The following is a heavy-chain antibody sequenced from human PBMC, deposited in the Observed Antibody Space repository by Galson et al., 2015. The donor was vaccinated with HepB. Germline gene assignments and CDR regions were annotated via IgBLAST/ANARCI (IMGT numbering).Heavy chain of an antibody. Sequence: ETLSLTCAVFGGSITSHWWSWVRQPPGKGLEWVGEVSHSGIPHYNPPLTSRVAMSLGKSKTQFSLRLNSGTAADTAVYYCANNDYYRVDIGDQGTLVTVSS. J-gene: IGHJ4*02. D-gene: IGHD2-2*03. V-gene: IGHV4-4*02. CDR2: VSHSGIP. CDR1: GGSITSHW. CDR3: ANNDYYRVDI.